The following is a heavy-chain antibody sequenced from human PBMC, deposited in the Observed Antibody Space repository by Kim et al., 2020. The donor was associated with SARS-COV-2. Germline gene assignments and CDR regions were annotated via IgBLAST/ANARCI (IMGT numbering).Heavy chain of an antibody. CDR3: AKDREIVVVVAAMGFDY. D-gene: IGHD2-15*01. Sequence: VKDRFTISRDNSKNTLYLQMNSLRAEDTAVYYCAKDREIVVVVAAMGFDYWGQGTLVTVSS. J-gene: IGHJ4*02. V-gene: IGHV3-23*01.